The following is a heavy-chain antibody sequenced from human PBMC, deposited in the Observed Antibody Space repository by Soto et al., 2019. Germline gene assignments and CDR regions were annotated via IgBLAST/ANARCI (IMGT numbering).Heavy chain of an antibody. CDR3: ARSDSSSAWFDP. Sequence: GGSLRLSCAASGFTFSSYWMHWVRQAPGKGLVWVSRINSDGSSTSYADSVKGRFTISRDNAKNTLYLQMNSLRAEDTAVYYCARSDSSSAWFDPWGQGTLVTVSS. CDR2: INSDGSST. V-gene: IGHV3-74*01. J-gene: IGHJ5*02. CDR1: GFTFSSYW. D-gene: IGHD6-13*01.